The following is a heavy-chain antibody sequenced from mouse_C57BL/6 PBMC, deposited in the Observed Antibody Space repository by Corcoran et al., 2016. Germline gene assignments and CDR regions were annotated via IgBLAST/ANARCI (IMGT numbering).Heavy chain of an antibody. CDR2: INPYNGGT. J-gene: IGHJ4*01. CDR3: ARGSNWDKVYYAMDY. D-gene: IGHD4-1*02. CDR1: GYTFTDYY. Sequence: EVQLQQSGPVLVKPGASVKMSCKASGYTFTDYYMNWVKQSHGKSLEWIGVINPYNGGTSYNQKFKGKATLTVDNSSSTAYMELNSLTSEDSAVYYCARGSNWDKVYYAMDYWGQGTSVTVSS. V-gene: IGHV1-19*01.